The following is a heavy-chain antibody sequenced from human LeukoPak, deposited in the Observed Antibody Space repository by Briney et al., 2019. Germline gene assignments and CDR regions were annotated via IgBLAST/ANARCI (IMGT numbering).Heavy chain of an antibody. CDR1: GFTLSSYS. CDR2: ISSSSSYI. J-gene: IGHJ6*04. D-gene: IGHD3-10*02. Sequence: NAGGSLRLSCAASGFTLSSYSMHWVRQAPGKGLEWVSSISSSSSYIYYADSMKGRFTISRDNAKNSLYLQMNSLRAEDTAVYYCAELGITMIGGVWGKGTTVTISS. V-gene: IGHV3-21*01. CDR3: AELGITMIGGV.